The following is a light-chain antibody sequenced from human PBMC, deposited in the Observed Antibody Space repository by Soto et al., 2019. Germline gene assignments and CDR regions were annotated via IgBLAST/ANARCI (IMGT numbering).Light chain of an antibody. CDR3: QQRSSWPPIT. CDR2: DAS. V-gene: IGKV3-11*01. J-gene: IGKJ5*01. Sequence: EIVLTQSPATLSLSPGERSTLSFSSSQSISSYLAWYQQKPGQAPRLLIYDASNRATGIPARFSGSGSGTDFTLTISSLEPEDFAVYYCQQRSSWPPITFGQGTRLEIK. CDR1: QSISSY.